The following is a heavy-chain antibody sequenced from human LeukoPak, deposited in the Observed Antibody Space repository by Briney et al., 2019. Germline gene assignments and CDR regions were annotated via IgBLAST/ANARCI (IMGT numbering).Heavy chain of an antibody. D-gene: IGHD4-17*01. Sequence: PSETLSLTCTVSGYSISSGYYWGWIRQPPGKGLEWIGSIYHSGSTYYNPSLKSRVTISVDTSKNQFSLKLSPVTAADTAVYYCARLLLRDYEGRGGYFDYWGQGTLVTVSS. J-gene: IGHJ4*02. CDR2: IYHSGST. CDR1: GYSISSGYY. CDR3: ARLLLRDYEGRGGYFDY. V-gene: IGHV4-38-2*02.